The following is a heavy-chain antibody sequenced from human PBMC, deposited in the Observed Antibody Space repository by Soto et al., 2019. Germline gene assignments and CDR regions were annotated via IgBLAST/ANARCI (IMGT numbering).Heavy chain of an antibody. CDR2: IDPSDSYS. CDR1: GYSFTTYW. D-gene: IGHD5-18*01. V-gene: IGHV5-10-1*01. Sequence: PGESLKISCKGSGYSFTTYWISWVRQMPGKGLEWMGKIDPSDSYSNYSPSFQGHVTISADKSISTAYLQWSSLKASDTDMYYCARRVDKAMVWHDAFDIWGEGTMVTVSS. CDR3: ARRVDKAMVWHDAFDI. J-gene: IGHJ3*02.